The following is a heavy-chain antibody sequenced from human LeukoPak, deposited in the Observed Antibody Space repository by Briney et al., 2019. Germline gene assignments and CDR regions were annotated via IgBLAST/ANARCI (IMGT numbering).Heavy chain of an antibody. CDR3: AKDRGYSYGIRPDDY. Sequence: GGSLRLSCAASGFTFSSYAMSWVRQAPGKGLEWVSAISGSGGGTYYADSVKGRFTIPRDNSKNTLYLQMNSLRAEDTAVYYCAKDRGYSYGIRPDDYWGQGTLVTVSS. CDR2: ISGSGGGT. CDR1: GFTFSSYA. D-gene: IGHD5-18*01. V-gene: IGHV3-23*01. J-gene: IGHJ4*02.